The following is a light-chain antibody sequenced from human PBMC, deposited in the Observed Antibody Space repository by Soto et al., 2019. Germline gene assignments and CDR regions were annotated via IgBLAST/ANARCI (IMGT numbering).Light chain of an antibody. CDR2: PAS. CDR3: QQYKSHSPWT. V-gene: IGKV1-5*03. J-gene: IGKJ1*01. Sequence: DIQMTQSPATLSAWIGDSVTMTWRASQSISTWLAWYQTTPGTAPKLMIYPASRLESEVPTRFSGSASGTEFPLTIRRLQAEDLATYHCQQYKSHSPWTCG. CDR1: QSISTW.